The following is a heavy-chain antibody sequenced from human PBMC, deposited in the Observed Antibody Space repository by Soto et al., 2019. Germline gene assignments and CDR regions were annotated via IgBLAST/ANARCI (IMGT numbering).Heavy chain of an antibody. CDR1: GGSISSYY. V-gene: IGHV4-59*08. J-gene: IGHJ6*02. CDR3: ARNNIYGLDL. D-gene: IGHD1-20*01. CDR2: IYYSGST. Sequence: SETLSLTCTVSGGSISSYYWSWIRQPPGKGLEWIGYIYYSGSTNYNPSLKSRVTISVDTSKNQFSLKLSSVTAADTAIYYCARNNIYGLDLWGQGTMVTVSS.